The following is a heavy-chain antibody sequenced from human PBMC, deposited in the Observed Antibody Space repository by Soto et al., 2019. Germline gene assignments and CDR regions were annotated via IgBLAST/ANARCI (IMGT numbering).Heavy chain of an antibody. D-gene: IGHD3-22*01. CDR1: GGSISSGGYY. CDR2: IYYSGST. CDR3: ARDLNGDYYDSSGYYRGHAFDI. J-gene: IGHJ3*02. V-gene: IGHV4-31*03. Sequence: QVQLQESGPGLVKPSQTLSLTCTVSGGSISSGGYYWSWIRQHPGKGLEWIGYIYYSGSTYYNPSLKSRVTRSVGTSKNQFSLKLSSVTAADTAVYYCARDLNGDYYDSSGYYRGHAFDIWGQGTMVTVSS.